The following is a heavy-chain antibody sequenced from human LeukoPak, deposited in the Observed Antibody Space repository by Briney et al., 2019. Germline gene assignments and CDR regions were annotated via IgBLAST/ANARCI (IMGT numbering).Heavy chain of an antibody. CDR3: ARDFRESGVRGVSEL. Sequence: GGSLRLSCAASGFTFSSYEMNWVRQAPGKVLEWVSYISSSGSTIYYADSVKGRFTISRDNAKNSLYLQMNSLRAEDTAVYYCARDFRESGVRGVSELWGQGTLVTVSS. D-gene: IGHD3-10*01. J-gene: IGHJ4*02. CDR2: ISSSGSTI. CDR1: GFTFSSYE. V-gene: IGHV3-48*03.